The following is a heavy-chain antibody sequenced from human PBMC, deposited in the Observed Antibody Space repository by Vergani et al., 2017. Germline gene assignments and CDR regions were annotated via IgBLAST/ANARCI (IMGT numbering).Heavy chain of an antibody. V-gene: IGHV1-18*01. D-gene: IGHD6-6*01. J-gene: IGHJ6*03. Sequence: QVQLVQSGAEVKKPGSSVKVSCKASGGTFSSYAISWVRQAPGQGLEWMGWISAYNGNTNYAQKLQGRVTMTTDTSTSTAYMELSSLRSEDTAVYYCARTAARGLNLPLHYYYYMDVWGKGTTVTVSS. CDR1: GGTFSSYA. CDR2: ISAYNGNT. CDR3: ARTAARGLNLPLHYYYYMDV.